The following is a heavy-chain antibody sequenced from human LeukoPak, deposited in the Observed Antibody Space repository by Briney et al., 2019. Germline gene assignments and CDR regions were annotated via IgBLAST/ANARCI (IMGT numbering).Heavy chain of an antibody. Sequence: GGSLRLSCAASGFTFSSYWTHWVRQTPGKGLVWVSRINTDGSTTNYADSVKGRCTISRDNAKNTLYLQMNSLRAEDTAVYYCARVLQGEWFFDYWGQGTLVTVSS. CDR3: ARVLQGEWFFDY. J-gene: IGHJ4*02. CDR2: INTDGSTT. CDR1: GFTFSSYW. V-gene: IGHV3-74*01. D-gene: IGHD3-3*01.